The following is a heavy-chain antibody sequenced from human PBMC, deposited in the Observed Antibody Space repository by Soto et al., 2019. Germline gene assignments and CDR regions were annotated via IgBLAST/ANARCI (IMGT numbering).Heavy chain of an antibody. J-gene: IGHJ4*02. Sequence: SVKVSCKASGGTFSSYTISWVRQAPGQGLEWMGRIIPILGITNYAQKFQGRVTITADKSTSTAYMELSSLRSEDTAVYYCAREHVDTATGVDYWGQGTLVTVSS. D-gene: IGHD5-18*01. CDR3: AREHVDTATGVDY. V-gene: IGHV1-69*04. CDR1: GGTFSSYT. CDR2: IIPILGIT.